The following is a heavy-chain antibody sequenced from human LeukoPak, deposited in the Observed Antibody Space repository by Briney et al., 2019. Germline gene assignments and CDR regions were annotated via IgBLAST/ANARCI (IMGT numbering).Heavy chain of an antibody. Sequence: PGGSLRLSCAASGVTVSSIYMNSVRQAPGKGLEWVSVVYRGGTTYYADSVKGRFTISRDNSKNTLYLQMNRLRVEDTAVYFCARASTIGAAGLFDFWGQGTLVTVSS. CDR2: VYRGGTT. D-gene: IGHD6-13*01. V-gene: IGHV3-53*01. J-gene: IGHJ4*02. CDR1: GVTVSSIY. CDR3: ARASTIGAAGLFDF.